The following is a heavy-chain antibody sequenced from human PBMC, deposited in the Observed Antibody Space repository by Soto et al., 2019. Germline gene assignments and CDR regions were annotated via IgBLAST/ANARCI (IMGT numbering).Heavy chain of an antibody. V-gene: IGHV1-18*04. CDR3: AMDYGDRPEYFKH. CDR1: GYTFTSYG. J-gene: IGHJ1*01. Sequence: GPDLKRPGASMKVSCKASGYTFTSYGISWVRQAPGQGLEWMAWISPLKGRTQYSQKAQGRVTLSTDTSSNTAYMEMTTLRVDDTAVYYCAMDYGDRPEYFKHGGQGTLVTVS. CDR2: ISPLKGRT. D-gene: IGHD4-17*01.